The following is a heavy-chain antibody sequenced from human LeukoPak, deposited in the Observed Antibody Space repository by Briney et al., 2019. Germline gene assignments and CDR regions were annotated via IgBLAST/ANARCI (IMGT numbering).Heavy chain of an antibody. Sequence: SETLSLTCTVSGGSVSSGSYYWNWIRQPPGKGLEWIGEINHSGSTNYNPSLKSRVTISVDASKNQFSLNLSSVTAADTAVYYCARGPRVYCSGGSCDWFFDLWGRGTLVTVSS. V-gene: IGHV4-39*07. D-gene: IGHD2-15*01. CDR2: INHSGST. CDR1: GGSVSSGSYY. J-gene: IGHJ2*01. CDR3: ARGPRVYCSGGSCDWFFDL.